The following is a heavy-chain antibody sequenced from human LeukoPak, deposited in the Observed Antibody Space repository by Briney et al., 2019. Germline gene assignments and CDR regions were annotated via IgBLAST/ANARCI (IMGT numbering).Heavy chain of an antibody. CDR3: AHSGSYFVVDY. V-gene: IGHV3-30-3*01. CDR2: ISYDGSNK. D-gene: IGHD1-26*01. CDR1: GFTFSSYA. J-gene: IGHJ4*02. Sequence: GRSLRLSCAASGFTFSSYAMHWVRQAPGKGLEWVAVISYDGSNKYYADSVKGRFTISRDNSKNTLYLQMNSLRAEDTAVYYCAHSGSYFVVDYWGQGTLVTVSS.